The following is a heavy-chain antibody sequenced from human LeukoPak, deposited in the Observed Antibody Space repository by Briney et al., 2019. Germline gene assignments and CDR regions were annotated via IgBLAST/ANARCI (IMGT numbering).Heavy chain of an antibody. V-gene: IGHV4-39*07. CDR3: ARAGIIAARLFDY. J-gene: IGHJ4*02. D-gene: IGHD6-6*01. CDR2: LNYSGST. CDR1: GGSISGSTSY. Sequence: MASETLSLTCTVSGGSISGSTSYWGWIRQSPGKGLEWIGLLNYSGSTYYNPSLKSRVTISVDTSKNQFSLKLSSVTAADTAVYYCARAGIIAARLFDYWGQGTLVTVSS.